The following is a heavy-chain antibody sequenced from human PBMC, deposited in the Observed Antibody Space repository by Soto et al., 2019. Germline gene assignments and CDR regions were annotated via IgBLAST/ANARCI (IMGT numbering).Heavy chain of an antibody. D-gene: IGHD3-10*02. V-gene: IGHV1-58*02. CDR3: ATSTMELCSDDGYFDL. CDR2: IVVGSRNT. CDR1: GFTSTSSA. Sequence: QIQLVQSGPEVKKPGPSVKVSCKASGFTSTSSAMQWVRQARGQRLEWIGWIVVGSRNTYYAQKFQDRLTITRDMSTSTAYMELRSLRSEDTAVYYCATSTMELCSDDGYFDLWGRGAQVTLSS. J-gene: IGHJ2*01.